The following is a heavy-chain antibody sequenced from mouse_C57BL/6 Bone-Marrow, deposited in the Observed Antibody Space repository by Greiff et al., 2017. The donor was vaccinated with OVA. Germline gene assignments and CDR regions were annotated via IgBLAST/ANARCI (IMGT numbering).Heavy chain of an antibody. V-gene: IGHV1-54*01. J-gene: IGHJ1*03. Sequence: VQLQQSGAELVRPGTSVKVSCKASGYAFTNYLIEWVKQRPGQGLEWIGVINPGSGGTNYNEKFKGKATLTAEKSSSTAYMQLSSLTSEDSAVYFCLLRTCVWGTGTTVTVSS. CDR3: LLRTCV. CDR1: GYAFTNYL. CDR2: INPGSGGT. D-gene: IGHD1-1*01.